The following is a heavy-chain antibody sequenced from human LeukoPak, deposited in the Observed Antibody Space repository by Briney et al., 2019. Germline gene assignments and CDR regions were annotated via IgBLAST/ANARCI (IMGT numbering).Heavy chain of an antibody. Sequence: ASVKVSCKASGYTFTSYYMHWVRQAPGQGLEWMGWINPNSGGTSYAQKFQGWVTMTRSTSISTVDMDLSRLTSDDTAVYYCARGGSGAYSALDTWGQGTVVTVSS. CDR2: INPNSGGT. J-gene: IGHJ3*02. CDR3: ARGGSGAYSALDT. V-gene: IGHV1-2*04. D-gene: IGHD3-10*01. CDR1: GYTFTSYY.